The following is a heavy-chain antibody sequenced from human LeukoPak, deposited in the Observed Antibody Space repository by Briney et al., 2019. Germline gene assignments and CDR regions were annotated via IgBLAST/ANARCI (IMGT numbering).Heavy chain of an antibody. CDR1: GYTFSSYG. Sequence: GASVKVSCKASGYTFSSYGISWVRQAPGQGLEWMGWISGYKGDTNYPQKFQGRVTMTTDTSTSTAYMELRSLRSDDTAVYYCARTRDYDINWLDPWGQGTLVTVSP. V-gene: IGHV1-18*01. D-gene: IGHD3-9*01. CDR2: ISGYKGDT. CDR3: ARTRDYDINWLDP. J-gene: IGHJ5*02.